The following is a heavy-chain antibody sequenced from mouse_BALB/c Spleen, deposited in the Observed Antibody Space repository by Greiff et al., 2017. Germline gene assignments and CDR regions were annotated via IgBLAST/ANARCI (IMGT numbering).Heavy chain of an antibody. CDR2: ISSGGSYT. CDR1: GFTFSSYA. Sequence: EVQVVESGGGLVKPGGSLKLSCAASGFTFSSYAMSWVRQTPEKRLEWVATISSGGSYTYYPDSVKGRFTISRDNAKNTLYLQMSSLRSEDTAMYYCARHRKDYAMDYWGQGTSVTVSS. V-gene: IGHV5-9-3*01. CDR3: ARHRKDYAMDY. J-gene: IGHJ4*01.